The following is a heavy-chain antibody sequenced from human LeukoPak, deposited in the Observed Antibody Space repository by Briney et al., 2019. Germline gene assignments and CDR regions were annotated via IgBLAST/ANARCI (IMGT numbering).Heavy chain of an antibody. J-gene: IGHJ4*02. CDR3: ARSHRDSSGLYFDY. D-gene: IGHD3-22*01. CDR1: GGSISSYY. Sequence: SETLSLTCTVSGGSISSYYWSWIQQPAGKGLEWIGRIYTSGSTNYNPSLKSRVTMSVDTSKNQFSLKLSSVTAADTAVNYCARSHRDSSGLYFDYWGQGTLVTVSS. V-gene: IGHV4-4*07. CDR2: IYTSGST.